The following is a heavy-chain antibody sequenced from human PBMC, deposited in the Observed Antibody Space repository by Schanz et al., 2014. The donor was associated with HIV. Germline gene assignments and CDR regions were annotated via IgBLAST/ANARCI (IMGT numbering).Heavy chain of an antibody. Sequence: QVQLVQSGAEVKKPGASVRVSCEASGYTFTTYDINWVRQATGQGLEWMGWMNPNSGNTNYAQKFQGRVTMTRDTSISTAYMELSRLRSDDTAVYYCASDLSVYSSSSSVWGQGTTVTVSS. CDR3: ASDLSVYSSSSSV. J-gene: IGHJ6*02. CDR1: GYTFTTYD. D-gene: IGHD6-13*01. CDR2: MNPNSGNT. V-gene: IGHV1-8*01.